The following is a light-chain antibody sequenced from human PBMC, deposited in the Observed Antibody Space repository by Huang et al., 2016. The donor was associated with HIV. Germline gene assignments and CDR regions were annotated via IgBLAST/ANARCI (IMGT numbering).Light chain of an antibody. CDR1: QSVNKN. J-gene: IGKJ1*01. CDR3: HRYDQWPRT. CDR2: GAS. V-gene: IGKV3-15*01. Sequence: VMTQSLATLPVSPGERATLSCRARQSVNKNLAWYQKKPGRDPRLVHYGASIRATDVPARFSGSGSGTNFTLIIDSLQSEDFAVYFCHRYDQWPRTFGQGTKVEVK.